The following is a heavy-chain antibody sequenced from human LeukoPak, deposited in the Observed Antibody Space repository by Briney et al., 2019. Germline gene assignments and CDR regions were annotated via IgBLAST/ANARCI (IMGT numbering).Heavy chain of an antibody. CDR2: IYHSGST. CDR3: ARGGVPSDY. CDR1: GGSISSGSYY. V-gene: IGHV4-30-2*01. D-gene: IGHD1-26*01. J-gene: IGHJ4*02. Sequence: SETLSPTCTVSGGSISSGSYYWSWIRQPPGKGLEWIGYIYHSGSTYYNPSLKSRVTISVDRSKNQFSLKLSSVTAADTAVYYCARGGVPSDYWGQGTLVTVSS.